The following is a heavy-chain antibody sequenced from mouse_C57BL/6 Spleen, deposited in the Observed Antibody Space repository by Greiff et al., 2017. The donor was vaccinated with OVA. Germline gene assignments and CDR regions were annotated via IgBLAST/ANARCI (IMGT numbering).Heavy chain of an antibody. CDR3: ARSSSGRPGVAY. V-gene: IGHV1-26*01. CDR2: INPNNGGT. D-gene: IGHD3-2*02. J-gene: IGHJ3*01. Sequence: EVQLQQSGPELVKPGASVKISCKASGYTFTDYYMNWVKQSHGKSLEWIGDINPNNGGTSYNQKFKGKATLTVDKSSSTAYMELRSLTSEDSAVYYCARSSSGRPGVAYWGQGTLVTVSA. CDR1: GYTFTDYY.